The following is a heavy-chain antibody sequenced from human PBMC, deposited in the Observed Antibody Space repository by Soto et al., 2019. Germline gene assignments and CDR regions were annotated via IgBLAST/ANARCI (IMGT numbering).Heavy chain of an antibody. CDR3: ARTPGWIVVAPY. CDR1: GFTFSSYG. Sequence: GGSLRLSCAASGFTFSSYGMHWVRQAPGKGLEWVAVISYDGSNKYYADSVKGRFTISRDNSKNTLYLQMNSLRAEDTAVYYCARTPGWIVVAPYWGQGTLVTVSS. CDR2: ISYDGSNK. V-gene: IGHV3-30*03. D-gene: IGHD2-21*01. J-gene: IGHJ4*02.